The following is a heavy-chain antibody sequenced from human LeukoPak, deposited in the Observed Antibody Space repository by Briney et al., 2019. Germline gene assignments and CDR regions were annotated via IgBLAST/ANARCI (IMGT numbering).Heavy chain of an antibody. Sequence: GESLKISCKGSGYSFTSYWIGWVRQMPGKGLEWMGNIYPGDSDTRYSPSFQGQVTISADKSISTAYLQWSSLKASDTAMYYCARFLGYCSGGSCQGYFQHWGQGTLVTVSS. V-gene: IGHV5-51*01. D-gene: IGHD2-15*01. CDR1: GYSFTSYW. CDR2: IYPGDSDT. J-gene: IGHJ1*01. CDR3: ARFLGYCSGGSCQGYFQH.